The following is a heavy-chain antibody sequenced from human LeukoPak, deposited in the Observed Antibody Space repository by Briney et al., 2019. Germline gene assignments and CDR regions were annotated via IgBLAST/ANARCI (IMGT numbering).Heavy chain of an antibody. D-gene: IGHD3-22*01. J-gene: IGHJ4*02. V-gene: IGHV1-18*01. CDR1: GYTFTSYG. Sequence: ASVKVSCKASGYTFTSYGISWVRQAPGQGLEWMGWISAYNGNTNYAQKLQGRVTMTTDTSTSTAYMELRSLRPDDTAVYYCARMLQTYYYDSSGYAGDYWGQGTLVTVSS. CDR3: ARMLQTYYYDSSGYAGDY. CDR2: ISAYNGNT.